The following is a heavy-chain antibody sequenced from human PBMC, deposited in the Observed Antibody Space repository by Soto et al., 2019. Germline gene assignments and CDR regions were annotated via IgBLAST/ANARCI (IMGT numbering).Heavy chain of an antibody. V-gene: IGHV3-33*01. CDR3: ARVSGVLASRVYAYCDY. D-gene: IGHD2-8*01. CDR2: IWYDGSNK. CDR1: GFTFSSYG. Sequence: QVKLVESGGGVVQPGRSLRLSCAASGFTFSSYGMHWVRQAPGKGLEWVAVIWYDGSNKYYADSVKGRFTISRDNSKNPLYLQMNSLRAEDTAVYYCARVSGVLASRVYAYCDYWGQGTLVTVSS. J-gene: IGHJ4*02.